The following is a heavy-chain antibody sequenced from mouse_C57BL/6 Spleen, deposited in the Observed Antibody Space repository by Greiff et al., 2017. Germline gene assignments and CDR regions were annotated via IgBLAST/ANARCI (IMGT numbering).Heavy chain of an antibody. D-gene: IGHD2-5*01. J-gene: IGHJ4*01. CDR2: IHPNSGST. Sequence: QVQLQQPGAELVKPGASVKLSCKASGYTFTSYWMHWVKQRPGQGLEWIGMIHPNSGSTNYNEKFKSKATLTVDKSSSTAYMQLSSLTSEDSAVYYCARSGPYYSNYVGCAMDSWGQGTSVTGSS. V-gene: IGHV1-64*01. CDR1: GYTFTSYW. CDR3: ARSGPYYSNYVGCAMDS.